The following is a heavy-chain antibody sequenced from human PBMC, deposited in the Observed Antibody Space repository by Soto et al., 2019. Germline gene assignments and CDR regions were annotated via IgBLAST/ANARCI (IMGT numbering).Heavy chain of an antibody. J-gene: IGHJ6*04. D-gene: IGHD3-16*02. V-gene: IGHV3-43D*04. CDR1: GFTFDDYA. CDR2: ISWDGGST. Sequence: GGSLRLSCAASGFTFDDYAMHWVRQAPGKGLEWVSLISWDGGSTYYADSVKGRFTISRDNSKNSLYLQMNSLRAEDTALYYCAKDISGGVIVPYYYGMDVWGKGTTVTVS. CDR3: AKDISGGVIVPYYYGMDV.